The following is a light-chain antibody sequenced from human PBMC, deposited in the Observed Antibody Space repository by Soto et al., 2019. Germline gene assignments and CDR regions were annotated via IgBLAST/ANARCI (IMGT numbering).Light chain of an antibody. CDR3: HQYNNFPGT. Sequence: DIQVTQSPATLSASAGDRVTITCRASQNIGGQLAWYQQKPGKAPKLLIYEASSLESAVPSRFSGSGSGTEFTLTISSLQSDEFAAYYCHQYNNFPGTFGQGPKVEMK. J-gene: IGKJ1*01. V-gene: IGKV1-5*01. CDR2: EAS. CDR1: QNIGGQ.